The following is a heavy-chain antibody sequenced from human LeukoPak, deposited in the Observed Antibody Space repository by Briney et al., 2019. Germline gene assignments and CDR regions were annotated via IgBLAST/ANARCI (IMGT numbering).Heavy chain of an antibody. CDR3: AKVGIKVDGSHHNWFDP. V-gene: IGHV3-23*01. CDR2: ISGSGGNT. D-gene: IGHD1-26*01. J-gene: IGHJ5*02. CDR1: GITLRNYA. Sequence: GGSLRLSCEASGITLRNYAMSWVRQAPGKGLEWVSLISGSGGNTYYADSVKGRFTISRDNSKNTLYLQMNSLRAEDTAVYYCAKVGIKVDGSHHNWFDPWGQGTLVTVSS.